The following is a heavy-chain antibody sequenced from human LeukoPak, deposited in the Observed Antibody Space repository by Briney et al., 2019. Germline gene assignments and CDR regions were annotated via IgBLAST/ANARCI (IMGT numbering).Heavy chain of an antibody. Sequence: QPGGSLRLSCAASGFTFSSYGMHWVRQAPGKGLEWVAVIWYDGSNKYYADSVKGRFTISRDNSKNTLYLQMNSLRAEDTAVYYCAAKSGDCSGTTCYTFDFWGQGTLVTVSS. CDR2: IWYDGSNK. D-gene: IGHD2-2*02. CDR3: AAKSGDCSGTTCYTFDF. V-gene: IGHV3-33*01. CDR1: GFTFSSYG. J-gene: IGHJ4*02.